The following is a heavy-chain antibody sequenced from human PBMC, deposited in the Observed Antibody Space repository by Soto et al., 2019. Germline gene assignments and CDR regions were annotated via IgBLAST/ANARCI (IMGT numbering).Heavy chain of an antibody. J-gene: IGHJ4*02. CDR2: IRGRGGST. Sequence: PGGSLRLSCAASGFTFSNYGMSWVRQAPGKGLEWVSSIRGRGGSTSYADSVKGRFTISRDDSKNTLYLQMNSLRAEDTAVYYCAIATGSIDPYDFWGQGTLVTVSS. V-gene: IGHV3-23*01. CDR3: AIATGSIDPYDF. CDR1: GFTFSNYG. D-gene: IGHD3-10*01.